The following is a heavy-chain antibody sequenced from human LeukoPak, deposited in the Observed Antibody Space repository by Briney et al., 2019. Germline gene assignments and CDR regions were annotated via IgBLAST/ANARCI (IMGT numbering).Heavy chain of an antibody. CDR2: IIPIFGTA. CDR3: ARGKHQLPRSYYYGMDV. CDR1: GGTFSSYA. Sequence: SVKVSCKASGGTFSSYAISWVRQAPGQGLEWMGGIIPIFGTANYARKFQGRVTITADESTSTAYMELSSLRSEDTAVYYCARGKHQLPRSYYYGMDVWGQGTTVTVSS. V-gene: IGHV1-69*13. D-gene: IGHD2-2*01. J-gene: IGHJ6*02.